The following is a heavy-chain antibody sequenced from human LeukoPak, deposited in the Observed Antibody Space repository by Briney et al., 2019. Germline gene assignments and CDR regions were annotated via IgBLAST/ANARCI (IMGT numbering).Heavy chain of an antibody. Sequence: PGGSLRLSCAASEFTFSSYEMNWVRQAPGKGLECLSYISESGSIILYADSVKGRFTISRDNAKNSLFLQMDSLRAEDTAVYYCARDGIGGGSTNLDYWGQGTLVTVSS. CDR1: EFTFSSYE. V-gene: IGHV3-48*03. J-gene: IGHJ4*02. CDR3: ARDGIGGGSTNLDY. CDR2: ISESGSII. D-gene: IGHD1-26*01.